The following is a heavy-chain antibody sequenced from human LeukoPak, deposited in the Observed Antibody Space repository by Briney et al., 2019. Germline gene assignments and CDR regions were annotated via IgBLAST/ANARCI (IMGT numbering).Heavy chain of an antibody. D-gene: IGHD3-10*01. CDR2: ISAYNGNT. CDR3: ARDSSMVRGVIPYRYFDL. Sequence: ASVKVSCKASGYTFTSYGISWVRQAPGQGLEWMGWISAYNGNTNYAQKLQGRVTMTTDTSTSTAYMELRSLRSDDTAVYYCARDSSMVRGVIPYRYFDLWGRGTLVTVSS. V-gene: IGHV1-18*01. J-gene: IGHJ2*01. CDR1: GYTFTSYG.